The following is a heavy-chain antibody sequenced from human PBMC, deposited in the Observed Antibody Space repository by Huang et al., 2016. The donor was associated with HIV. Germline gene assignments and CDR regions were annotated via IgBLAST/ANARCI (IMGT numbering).Heavy chain of an antibody. J-gene: IGHJ6*02. CDR1: GGSISSSSYY. Sequence: LQLQESGPGLVKSSETLSLICTASGGSISSSSYYWGWIRQPPGKGPEWIGSIYYSGNTYYNPPLKSRVTISVDTSKNQFSLKVNSVTAADTAVYYCARHGRVAGHYYNNMDVWGRGTTVTVSS. D-gene: IGHD6-19*01. CDR2: IYYSGNT. CDR3: ARHGRVAGHYYNNMDV. V-gene: IGHV4-39*01.